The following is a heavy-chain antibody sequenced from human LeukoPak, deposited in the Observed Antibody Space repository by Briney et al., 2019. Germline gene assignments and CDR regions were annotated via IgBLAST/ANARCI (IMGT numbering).Heavy chain of an antibody. D-gene: IGHD1-26*01. CDR3: ARVTRWELLDY. CDR2: IIPIFGTA. J-gene: IGHJ4*02. Sequence: GASVKVSCKASGGTFSSYAISWVRQALGQGLEWMGGIIPIFGTANYAQKFQGRVTITADESTSTAYMELSSLRSEDTAVYYCARVTRWELLDYWGQGTLVTVSS. CDR1: GGTFSSYA. V-gene: IGHV1-69*13.